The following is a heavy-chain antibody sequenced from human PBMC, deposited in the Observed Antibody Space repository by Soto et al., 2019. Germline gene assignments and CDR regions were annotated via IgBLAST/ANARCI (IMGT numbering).Heavy chain of an antibody. CDR3: ARDRGPGIAAQGYYYYGMDV. Sequence: ASVKVSCKASGYTFTGYYMHWVRQAPGQGLEWMGWINPNSGGTNYAQKFQGWVTMTRDTSISTAYMELSRLRSDDTAVYYCARDRGPGIAAQGYYYYGMDVWGQGTTVTVSS. V-gene: IGHV1-2*04. CDR2: INPNSGGT. J-gene: IGHJ6*02. CDR1: GYTFTGYY. D-gene: IGHD6-25*01.